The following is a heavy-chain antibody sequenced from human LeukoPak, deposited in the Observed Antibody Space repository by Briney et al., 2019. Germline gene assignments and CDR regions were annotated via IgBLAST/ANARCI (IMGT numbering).Heavy chain of an antibody. CDR1: GFTFSNYA. J-gene: IGHJ4*02. V-gene: IGHV3-30*09. CDR3: ARRPVAAIKGYFDS. Sequence: GGSLRLSCAASGFTFSNYAIYWVRQAPGKGLEWVSVISTDGNYKYYADSVKGRFAVSRDNSKNMLYLQMNSLSADDTAVYYCARRPVAAIKGYFDSWGQGALVTVSS. CDR2: ISTDGNYK. D-gene: IGHD5-24*01.